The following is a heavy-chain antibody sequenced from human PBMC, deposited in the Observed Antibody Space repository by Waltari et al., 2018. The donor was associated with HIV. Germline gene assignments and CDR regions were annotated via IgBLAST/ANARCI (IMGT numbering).Heavy chain of an antibody. J-gene: IGHJ4*02. Sequence: QVQLVESGGGGVQPGRSLRLSCATPGFTPSSYGMHWVRQAPGKGLEWVTVIWYDGSKKYYADSVKGRFTISRDNSKNTLYLQMNSLRIEDTAVYYCARKYSSSWGAPFDYWGQGTLVTVSS. CDR1: GFTPSSYG. D-gene: IGHD6-13*01. CDR2: IWYDGSKK. CDR3: ARKYSSSWGAPFDY. V-gene: IGHV3-33*01.